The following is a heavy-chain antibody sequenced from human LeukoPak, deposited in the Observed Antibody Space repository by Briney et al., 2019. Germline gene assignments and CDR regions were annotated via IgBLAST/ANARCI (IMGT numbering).Heavy chain of an antibody. CDR1: GFTFSSYA. CDR3: AKVNAPCGGNCYTREYAFDI. CDR2: ISGSGGST. Sequence: PGGSLRLSCAASGFTFSSYAMSWVRQAPGKGLEWVSAISGSGGSTYYADSVKGRFTISRDNSKNTLYLQMNSLRAEDTAVYYCAKVNAPCGGNCYTREYAFDIWGQGTMVTVSS. D-gene: IGHD2-15*01. J-gene: IGHJ3*02. V-gene: IGHV3-23*01.